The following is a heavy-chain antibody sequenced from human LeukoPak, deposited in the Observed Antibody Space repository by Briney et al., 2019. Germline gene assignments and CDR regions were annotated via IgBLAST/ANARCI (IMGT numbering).Heavy chain of an antibody. CDR2: IYYSGST. Sequence: SETLSLTCTVSGGSISSSSYYWGWIRQPPGKGLEWIGGIYYSGSTYYNPSLKSRVTISVDTSKNQFSLKLSSVTAADTAVYYCARFWTVMTTSWFDPWGQGTLVTVSS. CDR3: ARFWTVMTTSWFDP. D-gene: IGHD4-17*01. CDR1: GGSISSSSYY. V-gene: IGHV4-39*01. J-gene: IGHJ5*02.